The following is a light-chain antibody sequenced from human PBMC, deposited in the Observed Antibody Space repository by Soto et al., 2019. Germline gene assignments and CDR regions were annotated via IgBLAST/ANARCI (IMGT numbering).Light chain of an antibody. J-gene: IGKJ5*01. CDR2: GAS. V-gene: IGKV3-15*01. CDR1: QSVSSN. CDR3: QQYNNWPPIT. Sequence: EIVMTQSPATLSVSSGEKANLSRRASQSVSSNLAWYQQKPGQAPRLLIYGASTRATGIPARFSGSGSGTEFTLTISSLQSEDFAVYYCQQYNNWPPITCGQGARRAIK.